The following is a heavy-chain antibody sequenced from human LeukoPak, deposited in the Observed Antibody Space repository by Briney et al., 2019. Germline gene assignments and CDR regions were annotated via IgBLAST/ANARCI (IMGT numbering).Heavy chain of an antibody. V-gene: IGHV3-9*01. CDR1: GFTFDDYA. D-gene: IGHD3-10*01. Sequence: PGGSLRLSCAASGFTFDDYAMHWVRQAPGKGLEWVSGISWNSGSIGYADSVKGRFTISRDNPKKSLYLQMNSLRAEDTALYYCVKDRYYGSGSYLNGMEVWGQGTTVTVSS. CDR2: ISWNSGSI. CDR3: VKDRYYGSGSYLNGMEV. J-gene: IGHJ6*02.